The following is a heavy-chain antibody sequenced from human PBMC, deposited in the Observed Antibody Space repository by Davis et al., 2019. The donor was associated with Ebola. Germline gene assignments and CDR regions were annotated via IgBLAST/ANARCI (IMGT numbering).Heavy chain of an antibody. CDR2: IKSKTDGGTT. D-gene: IGHD3-10*01. CDR1: GFTISNAW. J-gene: IGHJ4*02. Sequence: PGGSLRLSCAASGFTISNAWMSWVRKAPGKGLEWVGRIKSKTDGGTTDYAAPVKGRFTISRDDSKYTLYLQMNSLKTEDTAVYYCTTRIGNYLTRADEYWGQGTLVTVSS. CDR3: TTRIGNYLTRADEY. V-gene: IGHV3-15*01.